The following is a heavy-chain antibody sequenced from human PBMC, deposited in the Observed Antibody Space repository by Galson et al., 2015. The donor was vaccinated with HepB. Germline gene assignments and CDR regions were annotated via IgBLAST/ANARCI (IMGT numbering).Heavy chain of an antibody. J-gene: IGHJ5*02. CDR1: GGTFSSYA. D-gene: IGHD6-13*01. CDR2: IIPIFGTA. Sequence: SVKVSCKASGGTFSSYAISWVRQAPGQGLEWMGGIIPIFGTANYAQKFQGRVPITADESTSTAYMELSSLRAEDTSVYYCAREIAAAALYNWFDPWGQGTLVTVSS. V-gene: IGHV1-69*13. CDR3: AREIAAAALYNWFDP.